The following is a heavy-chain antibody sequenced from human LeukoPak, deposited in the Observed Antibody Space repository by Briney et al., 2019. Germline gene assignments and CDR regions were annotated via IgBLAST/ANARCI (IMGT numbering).Heavy chain of an antibody. CDR3: ARGIQPAWGYYYYYYMDV. J-gene: IGHJ6*03. CDR1: GGSISSSSYY. D-gene: IGHD5-18*01. V-gene: IGHV4-39*07. CDR2: IYYSGST. Sequence: SETLSLTCTVSGGSISSSSYYWGWIRQPPGKGLEWIGSIYYSGSTYYNPSLKSRVTISVDTSKNQFSLKLSSVTAADTAVYYCARGIQPAWGYYYYYYMDVWGKGTTVTVSS.